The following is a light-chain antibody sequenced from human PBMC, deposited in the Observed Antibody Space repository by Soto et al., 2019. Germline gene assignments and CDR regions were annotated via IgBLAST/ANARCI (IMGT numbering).Light chain of an antibody. V-gene: IGLV1-51*01. J-gene: IGLJ3*02. Sequence: QSVLTQPPSVSAAPGQRVTISCSGSRSNLGSNAVSWYQHLPGTAPKYVIYDNDKRPSGIPDRFSGSRSGTSATLGITGLQTGDEADYYCGTWDSSLSAWVFGGGTKVTVL. CDR1: RSNLGSNA. CDR3: GTWDSSLSAWV. CDR2: DND.